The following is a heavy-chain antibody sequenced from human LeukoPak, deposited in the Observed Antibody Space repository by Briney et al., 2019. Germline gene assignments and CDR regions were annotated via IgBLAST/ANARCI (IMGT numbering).Heavy chain of an antibody. V-gene: IGHV3-7*04. D-gene: IGHD6-13*01. Sequence: GGSLRLSCAASGFTLSTYWMNWVRQAPGKGLEWVATIKQDGSEKYYVDSVKGRFTISRDNAKNSLYLQMNSLRAEDTAVYYCVRGAYSSSWLNFDYWGQGTLVTVSS. CDR1: GFTLSTYW. CDR3: VRGAYSSSWLNFDY. CDR2: IKQDGSEK. J-gene: IGHJ4*02.